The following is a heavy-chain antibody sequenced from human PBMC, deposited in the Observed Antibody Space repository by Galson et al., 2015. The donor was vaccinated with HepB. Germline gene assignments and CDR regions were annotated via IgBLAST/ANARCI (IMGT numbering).Heavy chain of an antibody. CDR3: AREWARDYVWGSYRRRLSWFDP. D-gene: IGHD3-16*02. V-gene: IGHV1-46*01. CDR1: GYTFTSYY. CDR2: INPSGGST. Sequence: SVKVSCKASGYTFTSYYMHWVRQAPGQGLEWMGIINPSGGSTSYAQKFQGRVTMTRDTSTSTVYMELSSLRSEDTAVYYCAREWARDYVWGSYRRRLSWFDPWGQGTLVTVSS. J-gene: IGHJ5*02.